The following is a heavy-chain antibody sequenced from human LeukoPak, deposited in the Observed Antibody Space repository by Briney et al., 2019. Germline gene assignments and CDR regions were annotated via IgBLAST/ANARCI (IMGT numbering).Heavy chain of an antibody. J-gene: IGHJ5*02. CDR1: GYTFTSYD. Sequence: GASVKVSCKASGYTFTSYDINWVRQATGQGFEWMGWMNPNSGNTGYAQKFQGRVTMTRNTSISTAYMELSSLRFEDTAVYYCAREESSSSWYSYWFDPWGQGTLVTVSS. D-gene: IGHD6-13*01. V-gene: IGHV1-8*01. CDR3: AREESSSSWYSYWFDP. CDR2: MNPNSGNT.